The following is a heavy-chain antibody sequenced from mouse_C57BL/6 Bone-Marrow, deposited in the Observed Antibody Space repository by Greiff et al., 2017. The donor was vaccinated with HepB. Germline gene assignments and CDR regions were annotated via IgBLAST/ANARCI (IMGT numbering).Heavy chain of an antibody. CDR3: AREDYGSSY. CDR1: GYSITSGYY. CDR2: ISYDGSN. D-gene: IGHD1-1*01. Sequence: EVQLQQSGPGLVKPSQSLSLTCSVTGYSITSGYYWNWIRQFPGNKLEWMGYISYDGSNNYNPSLKNRISITRDTSKNQFFLKLNSVTTEDTATYYCAREDYGSSYWGQGTTLTVSS. J-gene: IGHJ2*01. V-gene: IGHV3-6*01.